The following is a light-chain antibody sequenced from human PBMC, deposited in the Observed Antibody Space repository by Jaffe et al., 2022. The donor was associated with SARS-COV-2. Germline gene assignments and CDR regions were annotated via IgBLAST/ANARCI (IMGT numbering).Light chain of an antibody. CDR1: QSLSSNY. Sequence: EIVLTQSPGTLSLSPGERATLSCRASQSLSSNYLAWYQQKPGQAPRLLIYDASSRATGIPDRFGGSGSGTDFTLTIRRLEPEDFAVYFCQQYVSLPFTFGPGTKVDIK. CDR2: DAS. V-gene: IGKV3-20*01. J-gene: IGKJ3*01. CDR3: QQYVSLPFT.